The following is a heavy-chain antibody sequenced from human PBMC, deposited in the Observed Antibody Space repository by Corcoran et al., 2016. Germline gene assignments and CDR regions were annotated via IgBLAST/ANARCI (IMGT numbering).Heavy chain of an antibody. Sequence: EVQLVESGGGLVQPGGSLRLSCAASGFSFSSYWMSWVRQAPGKGLEWVAYIKQDGSEIYYVDSVKGRFTISRDNTKKSLYLQMNSLRTEDTARYYCAIRPLPDSTGSYFDYWGQGTLVTVSS. J-gene: IGHJ4*02. D-gene: IGHD3-22*01. CDR1: GFSFSSYW. CDR3: AIRPLPDSTGSYFDY. V-gene: IGHV3-7*01. CDR2: IKQDGSEI.